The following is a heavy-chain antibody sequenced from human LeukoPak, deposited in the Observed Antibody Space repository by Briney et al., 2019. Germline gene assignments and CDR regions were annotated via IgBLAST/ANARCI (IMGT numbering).Heavy chain of an antibody. Sequence: GASVKVSCKASGYTFTSYGISWVRQAPGQGLEWMGWISAYNGNTNYAQKLQGRVTMTTDTSTSTAYMELRSLRSDDTAVYYCAKWFGELDVPYMDVWGKGTTVTVSS. D-gene: IGHD3-10*01. CDR2: ISAYNGNT. CDR3: AKWFGELDVPYMDV. CDR1: GYTFTSYG. J-gene: IGHJ6*03. V-gene: IGHV1-18*01.